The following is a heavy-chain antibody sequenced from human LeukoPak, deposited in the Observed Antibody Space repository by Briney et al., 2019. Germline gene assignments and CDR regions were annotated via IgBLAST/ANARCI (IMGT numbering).Heavy chain of an antibody. CDR2: IYWNDDK. D-gene: IGHD3-3*01. J-gene: IGHJ4*02. Sequence: ESGPTLLKPTQTLTLTCTFSGFSLSTSGVGVGWIRQPPGKALEWLALIYWNDDKRYSPSLKSRLTITKDTSKNQVVLTMTNMDPVDTATYYCAHEAYDFWSGFHLGFDYWGQGTLVTVSS. CDR3: AHEAYDFWSGFHLGFDY. CDR1: GFSLSTSGVG. V-gene: IGHV2-5*01.